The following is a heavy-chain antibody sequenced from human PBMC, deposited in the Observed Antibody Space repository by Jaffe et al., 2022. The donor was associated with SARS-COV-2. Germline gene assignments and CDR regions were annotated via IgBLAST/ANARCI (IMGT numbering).Heavy chain of an antibody. Sequence: QVELQESGPGLVKPWETLSLTCTVSGGSISSSDLYWGWIRQPPGKGLEWIGSIYYTGNTYDNPSLKSRVTMSIDTSKNQFSLKMNSVTAADTAVYYCARHVGNYYGSGSYSYKWFDSWGQGTLVTVSS. CDR3: ARHVGNYYGSGSYSYKWFDS. J-gene: IGHJ5*01. CDR1: GGSISSSDLY. CDR2: IYYTGNT. V-gene: IGHV4-39*01. D-gene: IGHD3-10*01.